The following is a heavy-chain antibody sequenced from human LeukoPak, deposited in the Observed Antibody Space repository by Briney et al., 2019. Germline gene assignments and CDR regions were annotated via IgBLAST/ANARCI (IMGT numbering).Heavy chain of an antibody. CDR1: GYTFTEYY. V-gene: IGHV1-2*02. CDR3: ARDGTCGSTDCYGWLAY. J-gene: IGHJ4*02. Sequence: ASVRVSCKASGYTFTEYYLHWVRQAPGQGLECMGWVNPNSGGTHYAQKFQGRVSMTRDTSTSTAYMELSSLRSDDTAVYYCARDGTCGSTDCYGWLAYWGQGTLVTVSS. D-gene: IGHD2-2*01. CDR2: VNPNSGGT.